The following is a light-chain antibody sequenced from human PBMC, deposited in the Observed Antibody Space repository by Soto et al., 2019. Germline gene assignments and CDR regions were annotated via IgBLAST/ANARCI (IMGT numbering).Light chain of an antibody. J-gene: IGLJ3*02. Sequence: QSVLTQPASVSGSPGQSITISCTGTSSDVGGYKFVSWYQQHPGKAPKLMIYEVSNRPSGVSNRFSGSKAGNTASLTISGLQAEDEADYYCSSYTTSSTRVFGGGTTLTVL. CDR3: SSYTTSSTRV. CDR1: SSDVGGYKF. V-gene: IGLV2-14*01. CDR2: EVS.